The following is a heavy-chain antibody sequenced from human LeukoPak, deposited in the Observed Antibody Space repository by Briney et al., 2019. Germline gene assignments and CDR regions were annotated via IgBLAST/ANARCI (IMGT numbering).Heavy chain of an antibody. Sequence: GGSLRLSCAASGFTFSSYVMHWVRQAPGKGLEWVAVISHDGSNKYYADSVKGRFTISRDNSKNTLYLQMNSLRAEDTAVYYCAKGRMRDYYGSGGGYGMDVWGQGTTVTVSS. J-gene: IGHJ6*02. V-gene: IGHV3-30*18. CDR2: ISHDGSNK. CDR1: GFTFSSYV. D-gene: IGHD3-10*01. CDR3: AKGRMRDYYGSGGGYGMDV.